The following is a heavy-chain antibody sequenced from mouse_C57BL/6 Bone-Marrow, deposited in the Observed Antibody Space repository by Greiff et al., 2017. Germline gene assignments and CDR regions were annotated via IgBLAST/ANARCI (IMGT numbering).Heavy chain of an antibody. CDR3: ASRTGTWYCDV. D-gene: IGHD4-1*01. J-gene: IGHJ1*03. CDR1: GFTFSSYG. CDR2: ISSGGSYT. V-gene: IGHV5-6*01. Sequence: EVQLQESGGDLVKPGGSLKLSCAASGFTFSSYGMSWVRQTPDKRLEWVATISSGGSYTYYPDSVKGRFTISRDNAKNTLYLQMSSLKSEDTAMYYCASRTGTWYCDVWGTGTTVTVSS.